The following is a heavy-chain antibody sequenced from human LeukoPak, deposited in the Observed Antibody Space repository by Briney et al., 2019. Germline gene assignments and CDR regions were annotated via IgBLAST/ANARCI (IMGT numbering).Heavy chain of an antibody. Sequence: GGSLRLSCAASGSAFSRYWMHWVRQAPGKGLVWVSRIEGDGSSTTYADYVKGRFTISRDNAKNTLYLQMNSLRAEDTAVYFCARDPSAFAGYFDFWGQGTLVTASS. V-gene: IGHV3-74*01. CDR3: ARDPSAFAGYFDF. CDR2: IEGDGSST. D-gene: IGHD3-10*01. J-gene: IGHJ4*02. CDR1: GSAFSRYW.